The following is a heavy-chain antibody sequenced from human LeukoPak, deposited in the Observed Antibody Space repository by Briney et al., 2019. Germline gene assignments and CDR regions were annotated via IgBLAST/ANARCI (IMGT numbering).Heavy chain of an antibody. J-gene: IGHJ5*02. D-gene: IGHD6-13*01. CDR3: ARANSSWYQNWFDP. CDR2: IYQTGST. CDR1: GYSISSGYY. Sequence: SETLSLTCTVSGYSISSGYYWGWIRQPPGKGLEWIGNIYQTGSTYYNPSLKSRVTISLDTSKNQFSLKLSSVTAADTAVYYCARANSSWYQNWFDPWGQGTLVTVSS. V-gene: IGHV4-38-2*02.